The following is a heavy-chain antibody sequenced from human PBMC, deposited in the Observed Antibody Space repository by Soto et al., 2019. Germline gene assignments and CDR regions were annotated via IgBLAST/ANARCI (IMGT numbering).Heavy chain of an antibody. Sequence: EVQLVESGGDLVQPGRSLRLSCAVSGFTFDNYAMHWVRQVPGKAPEWVSGISWNSGTTGYADSVKGRFTISRDSARNSLYLQMNSLRPEDTALYYCAKDVRDLWWGGGYFENWGQGTPVTVSS. CDR3: AKDVRDLWWGGGYFEN. V-gene: IGHV3-9*01. D-gene: IGHD2-8*01. CDR1: GFTFDNYA. J-gene: IGHJ4*02. CDR2: ISWNSGTT.